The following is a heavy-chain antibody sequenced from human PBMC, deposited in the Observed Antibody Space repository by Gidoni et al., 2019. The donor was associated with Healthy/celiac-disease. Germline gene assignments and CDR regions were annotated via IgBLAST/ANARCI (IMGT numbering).Heavy chain of an antibody. D-gene: IGHD3-3*01. J-gene: IGHJ6*02. CDR3: ARGRPRFNYDFWSGYYTSIFLGPYGMDV. Sequence: QVQLVQSGAEVKKPGASVKVSCKASGYTFTSYDINWVRQATGQGLEWMGWMNPNSGNTGYAQKFQGRVTMTRNTSISTAYMELSSLRSEDTAVYYCARGRPRFNYDFWSGYYTSIFLGPYGMDVWGQGTTVTVSS. CDR1: GYTFTSYD. V-gene: IGHV1-8*01. CDR2: MNPNSGNT.